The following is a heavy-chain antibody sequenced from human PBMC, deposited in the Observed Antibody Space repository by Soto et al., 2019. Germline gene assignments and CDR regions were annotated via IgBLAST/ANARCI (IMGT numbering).Heavy chain of an antibody. Sequence: PSETLSLTCTVSDYSITTGYYWGWVRQPPGKGLEWIASIFHSGSTYSNPSLKSRVTISVDTSKNQFSLKLTSVTAADTAVYFWAREIHYYGSGLLDSWGQGTVVTVYS. CDR1: DYSITTGYY. D-gene: IGHD3-10*01. CDR2: IFHSGST. J-gene: IGHJ4*02. CDR3: AREIHYYGSGLLDS. V-gene: IGHV4-38-2*02.